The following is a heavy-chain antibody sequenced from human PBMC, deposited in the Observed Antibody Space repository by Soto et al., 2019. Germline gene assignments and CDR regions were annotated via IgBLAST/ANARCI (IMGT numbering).Heavy chain of an antibody. CDR3: AKDRGVVMGFDY. V-gene: IGHV3-23*01. D-gene: IGHD3-3*01. CDR2: ISGSGGST. CDR1: GFTFSSYA. J-gene: IGHJ4*02. Sequence: EVQLLESGGGLVQPGGSLRLSCAASGFTFSSYAMSWVRQAPGKGLEWVSAISGSGGSTYYADSVKGRFTISRDNSKNTLYLQMNSLRADDTAVYYCAKDRGVVMGFDYWGQGTLVTVSS.